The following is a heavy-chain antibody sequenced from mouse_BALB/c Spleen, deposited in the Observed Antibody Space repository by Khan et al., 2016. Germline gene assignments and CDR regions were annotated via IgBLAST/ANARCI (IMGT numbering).Heavy chain of an antibody. J-gene: IGHJ1*01. CDR2: ISSGGDFT. V-gene: IGHV5-12-1*01. CDR3: ARHRLPHWYFDV. CDR1: GFAFSRYD. Sequence: EVELVESGRGLVKPGGSLKLSCAASGFAFSRYDMSWVRQTAEKRLEWVAFISSGGDFTYYPDTLNGRFTVSRDNSNNTLYLQMRSLRAHDTAFYYCARHRLPHWYFDVWGAGTTVTVSS. D-gene: IGHD2-4*01.